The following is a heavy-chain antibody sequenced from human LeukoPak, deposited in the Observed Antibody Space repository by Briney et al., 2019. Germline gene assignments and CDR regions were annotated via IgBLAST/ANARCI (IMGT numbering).Heavy chain of an antibody. CDR2: IKQDGSEK. CDR3: ASSIIAVAGTTWAFDI. CDR1: GFTFSSYG. D-gene: IGHD6-19*01. Sequence: GGSLRLSCAASGFTFSSYGMHWVRQAPGKGLEWVANIKQDGSEKYYVDSVKGRFTISRDNAKNSLYLQMNSLRAEDTAVYYCASSIIAVAGTTWAFDIWGQGTMVTVSS. V-gene: IGHV3-7*01. J-gene: IGHJ3*02.